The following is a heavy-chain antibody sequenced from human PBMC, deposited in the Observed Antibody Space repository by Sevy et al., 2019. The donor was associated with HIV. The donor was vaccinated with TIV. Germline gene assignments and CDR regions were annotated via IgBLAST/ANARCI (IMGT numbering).Heavy chain of an antibody. CDR1: GFTFSRYW. CDR3: ARAVAGAESF. V-gene: IGHV3-7*01. J-gene: IGHJ4*02. D-gene: IGHD6-19*01. CDR2: IKQDGSEI. Sequence: GGSLRLSCAASGFTFSRYWMNWVRQAPGKGLEWVANIKQDGSEIYYVDSVKGRFIISRDNAKRSVFLQMNSLRAEDTAVYYCARAVAGAESFWGQGTLVTVSS.